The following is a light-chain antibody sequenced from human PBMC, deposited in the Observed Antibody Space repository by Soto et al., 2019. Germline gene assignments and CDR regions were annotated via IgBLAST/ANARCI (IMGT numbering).Light chain of an antibody. CDR1: SSDVGNYIL. Sequence: QSALTQPASVSGSPGQSITISCTGTSSDVGNYILVSWYQQHPGKAPKLMIYEVTKRPSGVSDRFFGSKSGNTASLTISGLQAEDEADYYCCSYAGGSTGVFGGGTKVTVL. J-gene: IGLJ2*01. V-gene: IGLV2-23*02. CDR3: CSYAGGSTGV. CDR2: EVT.